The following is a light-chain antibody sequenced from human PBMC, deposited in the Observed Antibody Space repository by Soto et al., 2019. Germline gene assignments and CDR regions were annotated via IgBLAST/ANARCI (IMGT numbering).Light chain of an antibody. CDR2: EAS. V-gene: IGKV1-5*03. CDR3: QQYYSYRAT. CDR1: QSISIC. J-gene: IGKJ1*01. Sequence: DIELTQSPSTLSSSVGERATITCRASQSISICLAWYQQKPGKAPKLLINEASNLESGIPSRFSGSGSGTEFTLTISSLEPDDIATYYCQQYYSYRATFGRGTKVDIK.